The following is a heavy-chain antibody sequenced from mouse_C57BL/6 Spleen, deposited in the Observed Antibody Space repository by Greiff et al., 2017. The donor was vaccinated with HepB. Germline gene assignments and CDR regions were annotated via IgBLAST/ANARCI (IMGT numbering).Heavy chain of an antibody. CDR3: ARDSTGFPFDY. J-gene: IGHJ2*01. CDR1: GFTFSSYA. CDR2: ISDGGSYT. D-gene: IGHD4-1*01. Sequence: EVQVVESGGGLVKPGGSLKLSCAASGFTFSSYAMSWVRQTPEKRLEWVATISDGGSYTYYPDNVKGRFTISRDNAKNNLYLQMSHLKSEDTAMYYCARDSTGFPFDYWGQGTTLTVSS. V-gene: IGHV5-4*01.